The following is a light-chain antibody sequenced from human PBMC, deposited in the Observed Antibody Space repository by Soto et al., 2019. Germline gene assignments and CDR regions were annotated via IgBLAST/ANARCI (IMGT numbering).Light chain of an antibody. V-gene: IGKV1-5*03. CDR2: KAS. CDR1: QSINTW. CDR3: QHYNSFPWT. J-gene: IGKJ1*01. Sequence: DIQMTQSPSTLSASVGDRVTITCRASQSINTWLAWYQQKPGKAPNLLIYKASTLEGGVPSRFSGSDSGTEFTLTISSLQPDDFATYYCQHYNSFPWTFGQGTKV.